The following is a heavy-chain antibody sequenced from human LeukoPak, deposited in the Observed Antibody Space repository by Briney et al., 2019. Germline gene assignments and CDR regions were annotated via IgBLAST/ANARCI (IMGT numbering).Heavy chain of an antibody. Sequence: PSQTLSLTCAVYGGSISSGGYSWSWIRQPPGKGLEWIGYIYHSGSTYYNPSLKSRVTISVDRSKNQFSLKLSSVAAADTAVYYCARSGSSSSGYFDYWGQGTLATVSS. D-gene: IGHD6-6*01. CDR1: GGSISSGGYS. V-gene: IGHV4-30-2*01. J-gene: IGHJ4*02. CDR3: ARSGSSSSGYFDY. CDR2: IYHSGST.